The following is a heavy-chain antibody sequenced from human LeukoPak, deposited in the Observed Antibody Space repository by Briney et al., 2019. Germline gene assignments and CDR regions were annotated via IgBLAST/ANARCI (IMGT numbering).Heavy chain of an antibody. Sequence: GGSLRLSCAASGFTFSSYWMSWVRQAPGKGLEWVANIKQDGSEKYYVDSVKGRFTISRDNAKNSLYLQMNSLRAEDTAVYYCARVHDYAFWSGLGAFDIWGQGTMVTVSS. CDR1: GFTFSSYW. CDR2: IKQDGSEK. V-gene: IGHV3-7*01. D-gene: IGHD3-3*01. CDR3: ARVHDYAFWSGLGAFDI. J-gene: IGHJ3*02.